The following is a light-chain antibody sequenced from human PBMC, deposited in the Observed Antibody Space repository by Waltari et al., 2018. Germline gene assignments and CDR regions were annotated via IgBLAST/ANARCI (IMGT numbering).Light chain of an antibody. CDR3: QQYGSSIMYT. Sequence: VLTQSRGTLSLSPGESATLSCRASQSLTKRYLAWYQQKPGQAPRLVIYGASSRAAGIPDRFSGSGSGTDFTLTISRLEPEDFAVYYCQQYGSSIMYTFGQGTKLEIK. CDR1: QSLTKRY. J-gene: IGKJ2*01. V-gene: IGKV3-20*01. CDR2: GAS.